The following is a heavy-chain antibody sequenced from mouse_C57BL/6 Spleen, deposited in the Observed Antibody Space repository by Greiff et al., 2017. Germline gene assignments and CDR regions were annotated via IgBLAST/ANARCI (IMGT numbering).Heavy chain of an antibody. Sequence: QVQLQQSGPEPVKPGASVKISCKASGYAFSSSWMNWVKQRPGKGLEWIGRIYPGDGDTNYNGKFKGKATLTADKSSSTAYMQLSSLTSEDSAVYFCARTERGNRYYFDYWGQGTTLTVSS. CDR1: GYAFSSSW. CDR2: IYPGDGDT. V-gene: IGHV1-82*01. D-gene: IGHD2-1*01. J-gene: IGHJ2*01. CDR3: ARTERGNRYYFDY.